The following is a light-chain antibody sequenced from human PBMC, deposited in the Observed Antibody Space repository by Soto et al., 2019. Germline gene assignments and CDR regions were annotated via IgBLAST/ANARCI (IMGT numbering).Light chain of an antibody. CDR2: GAS. V-gene: IGKV3-15*01. J-gene: IGKJ1*01. CDR1: QSVSSN. CDR3: QQYNNWWT. Sequence: EIVMTQSPATLSVSPGERATLSCRASQSVSSNLAWYQQKPGQAPRLLIFGASARARGIPARFSGSGSGTEFTLSISSLQSEDFAVYYCQQYNNWWTFGQGTKVEIK.